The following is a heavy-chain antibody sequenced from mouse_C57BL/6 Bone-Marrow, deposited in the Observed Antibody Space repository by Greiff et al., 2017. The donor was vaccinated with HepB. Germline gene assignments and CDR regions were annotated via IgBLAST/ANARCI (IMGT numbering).Heavy chain of an antibody. J-gene: IGHJ4*01. V-gene: IGHV5-6*01. CDR1: GFTFSSYG. D-gene: IGHD2-1*01. CDR3: ARHGNYVYYAMDN. Sequence: EVQLVESGGDLVKPGGSLKLSCAASGFTFSSYGMSWVRQTPDKRLEWVATISSGGSYTYYPDSVKGRFTISRDNAKNTLYLQMSSLKSEDTAMYYCARHGNYVYYAMDNWGQGTSVIVSS. CDR2: ISSGGSYT.